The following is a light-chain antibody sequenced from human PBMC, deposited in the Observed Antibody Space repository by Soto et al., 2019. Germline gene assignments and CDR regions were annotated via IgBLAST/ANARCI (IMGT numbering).Light chain of an antibody. Sequence: QSALTQPPSASGSPGQSVTISCTGTSSDVGGYNYVSWYQQHPGKAPKLVIYEVTKRPSGVPDRFSGSKSGNTASLTVSGLQAEDEADYYCSSFTAPSTIFGNGTKVTV. CDR2: EVT. CDR1: SSDVGGYNY. J-gene: IGLJ1*01. CDR3: SSFTAPSTI. V-gene: IGLV2-8*01.